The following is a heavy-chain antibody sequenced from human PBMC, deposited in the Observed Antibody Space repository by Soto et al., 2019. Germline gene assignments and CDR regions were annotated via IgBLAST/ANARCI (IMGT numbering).Heavy chain of an antibody. CDR1: GGSISSYY. CDR2: IYYSGST. Sequence: SETLSLTCTVSGGSISSYYWSWIRQPPGKGLEWIRYIYYSGSTNYNPSLKSRVTISVDTSKNQFSLKLSSVTAADTAVYYCARGRDDFWSGYYPLDYWGQGTLVTVSS. CDR3: ARGRDDFWSGYYPLDY. J-gene: IGHJ4*02. V-gene: IGHV4-59*01. D-gene: IGHD3-3*01.